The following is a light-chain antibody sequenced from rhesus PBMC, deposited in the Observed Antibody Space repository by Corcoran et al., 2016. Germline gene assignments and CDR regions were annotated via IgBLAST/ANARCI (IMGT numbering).Light chain of an antibody. Sequence: DVVMAQSPLSLPVTPGQPASISCRSSQSLVHSDGKTYLNWLQKKPGQHPRRLIYQVSKRDYGGPEGFSGSGSGTDFTLKSSRVEAMDVGVYYCVQGTNVPWTFGQGTKVEIK. CDR3: VQGTNVPWT. CDR1: QSLVHSDGKTY. CDR2: QVS. J-gene: IGKJ1*01. V-gene: IGKV2S8*01.